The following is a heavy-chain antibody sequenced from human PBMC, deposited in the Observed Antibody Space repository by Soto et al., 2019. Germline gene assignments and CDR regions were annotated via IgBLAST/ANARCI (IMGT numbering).Heavy chain of an antibody. CDR1: GGTFSSYA. Sequence: SVKVSFNASGGTFSSYAISLVRHTPGQGLEWMGGIIPIFGTANYAQKFQGRVTITADESTSTAYMELSSLRSEDTAVYYCAREVVVAATGWFDPWGQGTLVTSP. V-gene: IGHV1-69*01. CDR3: AREVVVAATGWFDP. CDR2: IIPIFGTA. D-gene: IGHD2-15*01. J-gene: IGHJ5*02.